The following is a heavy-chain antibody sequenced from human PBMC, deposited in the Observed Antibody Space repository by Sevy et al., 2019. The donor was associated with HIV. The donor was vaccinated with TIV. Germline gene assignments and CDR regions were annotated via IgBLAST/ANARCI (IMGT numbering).Heavy chain of an antibody. CDR2: IIPIFGTA. D-gene: IGHD2-15*01. CDR3: ARGIVVVVAAPREFYYYGMDV. V-gene: IGHV1-69*13. CDR1: GGTFSSYA. J-gene: IGHJ6*02. Sequence: ASVKVSCKASGGTFSSYAISWGRQAPGQGLEWMGGIIPIFGTANYAQKFQGRVTITADESTSTAYMELSSLRSEDTAVYYCARGIVVVVAAPREFYYYGMDVWGQGTTVTVSS.